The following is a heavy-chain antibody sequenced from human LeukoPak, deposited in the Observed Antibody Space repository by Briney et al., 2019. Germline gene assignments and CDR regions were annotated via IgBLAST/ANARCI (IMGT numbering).Heavy chain of an antibody. J-gene: IGHJ6*03. CDR3: ARGRHDITMIVVVMTSVSYYLDV. CDR1: GGSFSGYH. Sequence: SETLSLTCAVYGGSFSGYHWTWIRQSPGKGLEWIGDINPSGSTSYNPSLKSRLIISVDTSKNQFSLKLRSVTAADTAVYYCARGRHDITMIVVVMTSVSYYLDVWGKGTTVTVS. V-gene: IGHV4-34*01. D-gene: IGHD3-22*01. CDR2: INPSGST.